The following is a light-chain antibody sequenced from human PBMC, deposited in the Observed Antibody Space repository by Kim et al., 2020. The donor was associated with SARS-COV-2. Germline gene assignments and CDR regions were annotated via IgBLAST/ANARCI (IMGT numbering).Light chain of an antibody. V-gene: IGLV1-40*01. J-gene: IGLJ3*02. CDR3: QSYDATLSAWV. CDR1: RSNIGAGYN. CDR2: RST. Sequence: QSVLTQSPSVSGAPGQRVTISCTGSRSNIGAGYNVHWYQHLPGTAPKLLIYRSTERPSGVPNRFSGSESGSSGSLVITGLQAGDEGVYYCQSYDATLSAWVFGGGTQLTVL.